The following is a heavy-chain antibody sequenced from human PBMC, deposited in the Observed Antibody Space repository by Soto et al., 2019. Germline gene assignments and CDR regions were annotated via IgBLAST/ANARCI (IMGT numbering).Heavy chain of an antibody. CDR3: ASWLLREHAYDV. D-gene: IGHD5-12*01. J-gene: IGHJ3*01. V-gene: IGHV3-53*01. CDR1: GLTVSGKKY. CDR2: VYDVDGT. Sequence: GGSLRLSCAAFGLTVSGKKYIAWVRQAPGKGLEWVSGVYDVDGTYYADSVKGRFTISRDTSKTIVYLEMNNLRPDDTAVYYCASWLLREHAYDVWGLGTTVTVSS.